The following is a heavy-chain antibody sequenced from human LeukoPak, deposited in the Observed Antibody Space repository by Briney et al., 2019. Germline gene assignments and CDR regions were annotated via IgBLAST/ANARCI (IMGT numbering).Heavy chain of an antibody. V-gene: IGHV4-4*02. CDR2: IYHSGST. D-gene: IGHD6-13*01. CDR3: ARVVPPPPGIAAAGPYDY. J-gene: IGHJ4*02. Sequence: SGTLSLTCAVSGGSISSSNWWSWVRQPPGKGLEWIGEIYHSGSTNYNPSLKSRVTISVDKSKNQFSLKLSSATAADTAVYYCARVVPPPPGIAAAGPYDYWGQGTLVTVSS. CDR1: GGSISSSNW.